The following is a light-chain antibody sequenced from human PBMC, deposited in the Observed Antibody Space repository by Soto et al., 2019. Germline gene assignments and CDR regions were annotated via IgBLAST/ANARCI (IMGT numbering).Light chain of an antibody. Sequence: EIVLTQSPATLSVSPGERATLSCRASQSVSSDLGWYQQKPGQAPRLLMYDASTRASGIPARFSGSGSGTEFTLTISSLQSEDVAVYYCQKYNDWPPAFGQGTKVEIK. V-gene: IGKV3-15*01. J-gene: IGKJ1*01. CDR2: DAS. CDR3: QKYNDWPPA. CDR1: QSVSSD.